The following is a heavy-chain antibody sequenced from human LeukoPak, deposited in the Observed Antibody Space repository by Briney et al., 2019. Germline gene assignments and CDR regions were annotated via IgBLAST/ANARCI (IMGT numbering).Heavy chain of an antibody. D-gene: IGHD2-15*01. Sequence: VASVKVSCKASGYTFTGYYMHWVRQAPGQGLEWMGWINPNSGGTNYAQKFQGWVIMTRDTSISTAYMELSRLRSDDTAVYYCARDPGSCSGGSCQTNPHFDYWGQGTLVTVSS. CDR2: INPNSGGT. CDR1: GYTFTGYY. V-gene: IGHV1-2*04. J-gene: IGHJ4*02. CDR3: ARDPGSCSGGSCQTNPHFDY.